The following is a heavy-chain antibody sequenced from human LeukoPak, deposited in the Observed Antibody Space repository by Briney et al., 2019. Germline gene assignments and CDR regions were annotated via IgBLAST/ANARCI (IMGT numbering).Heavy chain of an antibody. D-gene: IGHD3-10*01. CDR2: IYYSGST. J-gene: IGHJ6*01. Sequence: SETLSLTCTVSGGSISSYYWSWIRQPPGKGLEWIGYIYYSGSTNYNPSLKRRVTISVDTSKNQFSLKLSSVTDADTAVYYSASPGPTPRYYGMDVWGQGTTVTVS. CDR3: ASPGPTPRYYGMDV. V-gene: IGHV4-59*01. CDR1: GGSISSYY.